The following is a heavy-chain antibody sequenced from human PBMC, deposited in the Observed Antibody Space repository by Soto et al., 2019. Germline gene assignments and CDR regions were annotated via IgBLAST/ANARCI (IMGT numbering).Heavy chain of an antibody. CDR2: IRSKAYGGTT. Sequence: GGSQRLSCTASGFTFGDYAMSWFRQAPGKGLEWVGFIRSKAYGGTTEYAASVKGRFTISRDDSKSIAYLQMNSLKTEDTAVYYCTRVPITIFGVPQRLFGPWGQGTLVTVSS. CDR1: GFTFGDYA. D-gene: IGHD3-3*01. CDR3: TRVPITIFGVPQRLFGP. J-gene: IGHJ5*02. V-gene: IGHV3-49*03.